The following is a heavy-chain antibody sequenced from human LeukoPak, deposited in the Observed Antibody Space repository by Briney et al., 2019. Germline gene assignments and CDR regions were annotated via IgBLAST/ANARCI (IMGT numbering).Heavy chain of an antibody. CDR2: INHSGSA. Sequence: SETLSLTCAVYGGSLSGSYWSWIRQPPGKGREWIGEINHSGSANYNPSLKSRVTLSIDKSKTPFSLNLNSVTAADTAVYYCARARRDSGYYKVDYWGQGTLVTVSS. D-gene: IGHD3-3*01. V-gene: IGHV4-34*01. J-gene: IGHJ4*02. CDR3: ARARRDSGYYKVDY. CDR1: GGSLSGSY.